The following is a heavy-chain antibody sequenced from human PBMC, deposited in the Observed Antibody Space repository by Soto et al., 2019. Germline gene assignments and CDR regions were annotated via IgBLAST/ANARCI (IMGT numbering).Heavy chain of an antibody. J-gene: IGHJ4*02. CDR1: GFTFTRYS. CDR3: ARESEDLTSNFDY. Sequence: EVQLVESGGGLVKPGGSLRLSCAASGFTFTRYSINWVRQAPGKGLEWVSSISSTTNYIYSGDSMKGRFTIARDNAKNSLYLEMNSLRAEDTVVYYCARESEDLTSNFDYWGQGTLVTVSS. V-gene: IGHV3-21*06. CDR2: ISSTTNYI.